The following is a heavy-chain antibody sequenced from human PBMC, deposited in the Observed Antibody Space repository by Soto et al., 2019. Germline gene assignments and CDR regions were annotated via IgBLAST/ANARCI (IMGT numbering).Heavy chain of an antibody. CDR1: GFTFSSYA. D-gene: IGHD2-2*01. CDR3: GRCTSTSCHLGSDY. V-gene: IGHV3-30-3*01. Sequence: PGGSLRLSCAAPGFTFSSYAMNWVRQAPGKGLEWVALISHDGINKYYADSVRGRFTISRDSSTNTLYLQMNSLRAADTAVYYCGRCTSTSCHLGSDYWGQGTLVTVSS. J-gene: IGHJ4*02. CDR2: ISHDGINK.